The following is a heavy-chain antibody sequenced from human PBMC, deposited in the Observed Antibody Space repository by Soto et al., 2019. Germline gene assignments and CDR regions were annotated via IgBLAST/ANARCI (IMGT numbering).Heavy chain of an antibody. V-gene: IGHV3-23*01. CDR1: GFTFSSYA. Sequence: EVQLLESGGGLVQPGVSLRLSCAASGFTFSSYAMTWVRQAPGKGLEWVSVIAGSDSSTNYADSVKGRFTISRDNSQNTLYLQMNSLRAEDTAIYYCARSVYSDYWGQGTLVTVSS. CDR3: ARSVYSDY. J-gene: IGHJ4*02. CDR2: IAGSDSST.